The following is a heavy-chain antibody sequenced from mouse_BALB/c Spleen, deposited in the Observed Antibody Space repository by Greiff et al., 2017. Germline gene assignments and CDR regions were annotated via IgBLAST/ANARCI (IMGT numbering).Heavy chain of an antibody. Sequence: VKLQQPGAELVKPGASVKLSCKASGYTFTSYWMHWVKQRPGQGLEWIGEIDPSDSYTNYNQKFKGKATLTVDKSSSTAYMQLSSLTSEDSAVYYCANYYGSSPWFAYWGQGTLVTVSA. D-gene: IGHD1-1*01. CDR2: IDPSDSYT. CDR1: GYTFTSYW. CDR3: ANYYGSSPWFAY. V-gene: IGHV1-69*02. J-gene: IGHJ3*01.